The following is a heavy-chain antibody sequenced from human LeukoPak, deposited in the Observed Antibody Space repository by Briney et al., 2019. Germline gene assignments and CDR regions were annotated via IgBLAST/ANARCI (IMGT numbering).Heavy chain of an antibody. D-gene: IGHD5-18*01. Sequence: GASVKVSCKASGGTFSSYAISWVRQAPGQGLEWMGGIIPIFGTANYAQKFQGRVTITADKSTSTAYMELSSLRSEDTAVYYRARSDVDVDTAMVKGAGENWFDPWGQGTLVTVSS. J-gene: IGHJ5*02. CDR1: GGTFSSYA. CDR2: IIPIFGTA. V-gene: IGHV1-69*06. CDR3: ARSDVDVDTAMVKGAGENWFDP.